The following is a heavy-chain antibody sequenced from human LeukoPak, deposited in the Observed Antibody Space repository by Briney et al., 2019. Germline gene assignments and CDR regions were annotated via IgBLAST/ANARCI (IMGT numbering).Heavy chain of an antibody. CDR1: GYTFTSYG. J-gene: IGHJ6*02. Sequence: GASVKVSCKASGYTFTSYGISWVRQAPGQGLEWMGIINPSGGSTSYAQKFQGRVTMTRDTSTSTVYMELSSLRSEDTAVYYCAREGSSGGTDYGMDVWGQGTTVTVSS. CDR2: INPSGGST. D-gene: IGHD6-19*01. V-gene: IGHV1-46*01. CDR3: AREGSSGGTDYGMDV.